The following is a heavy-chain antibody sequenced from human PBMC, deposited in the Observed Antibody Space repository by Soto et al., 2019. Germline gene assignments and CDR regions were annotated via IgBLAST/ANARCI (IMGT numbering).Heavy chain of an antibody. CDR3: ARGVLRTFDY. V-gene: IGHV4-31*03. CDR1: GGSIRSGGNS. Sequence: QVQLQESGPGLVKPSQTLSLTCTVSGGSIRSGGNSWSWIRQHSGKGLEWIGYIYYSGSTYYNPSLQSRLTISLDTSKIQFSLKLSSVTAADTAVYYCARGVLRTFDYWGQGTLVTVSS. CDR2: IYYSGST. J-gene: IGHJ4*02.